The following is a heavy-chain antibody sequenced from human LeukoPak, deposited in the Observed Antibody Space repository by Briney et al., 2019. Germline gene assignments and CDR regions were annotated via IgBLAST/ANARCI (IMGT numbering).Heavy chain of an antibody. D-gene: IGHD5-12*01. J-gene: IGHJ4*02. Sequence: GWSLRLSCAASGFTFSDYYMSWIRQAPGKGLEWVSYISSSGSTIYYADSVKGRFTISRDNAKNSLYLQMNSLRAEDTAVYYCARDLAEPGYSGYRDYWGQGTLATVSS. CDR3: ARDLAEPGYSGYRDY. CDR2: ISSSGSTI. CDR1: GFTFSDYY. V-gene: IGHV3-11*04.